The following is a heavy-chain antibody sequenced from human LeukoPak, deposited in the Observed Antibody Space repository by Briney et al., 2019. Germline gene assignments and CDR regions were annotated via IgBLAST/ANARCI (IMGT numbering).Heavy chain of an antibody. V-gene: IGHV3-66*01. Sequence: PGGSLRLSCAASGFTVSSNYMSWVRQAPGKGLEWVSVIYSGGSTYYADSVKGRFTISRDNSKNTLYLQMNSLRAEDTAVYYCARGSDDPHYYHYGMDVWGQGTTVTVSS. CDR1: GFTVSSNY. CDR2: IYSGGST. D-gene: IGHD3-10*01. J-gene: IGHJ6*02. CDR3: ARGSDDPHYYHYGMDV.